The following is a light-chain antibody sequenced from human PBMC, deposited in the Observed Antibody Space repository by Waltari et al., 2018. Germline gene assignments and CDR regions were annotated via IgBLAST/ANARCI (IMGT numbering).Light chain of an antibody. V-gene: IGKV4-1*01. CDR3: QQHYTAPIT. CDR2: WAS. Sequence: DIVMTQSPDSLAVSLGERATINCKSSQSVLHSSKNKNNLPWYQQKLGQPLKLLMYWASTRESGVPDRFSGSGSGTDFTLTISSLQAEDVAVYYCQQHYTAPITFGQGTRLDIK. J-gene: IGKJ5*01. CDR1: QSVLHSSKNKNN.